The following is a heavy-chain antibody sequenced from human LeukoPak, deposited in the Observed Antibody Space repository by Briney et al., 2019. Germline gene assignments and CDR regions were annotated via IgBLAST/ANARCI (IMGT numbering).Heavy chain of an antibody. CDR1: GFTFSSYG. Sequence: GGSLRLSCAASGFTFSSYGMHWFRQAPGRGLEWVAAFWANGITKSYADSVKGRFTISRDNSKSTLYLQMNNLGVEDTAVYFCARDLSYWLNWFDPRGQGTLVTVSS. J-gene: IGHJ5*02. D-gene: IGHD1-26*01. CDR2: FWANGITK. CDR3: ARDLSYWLNWFDP. V-gene: IGHV3-33*01.